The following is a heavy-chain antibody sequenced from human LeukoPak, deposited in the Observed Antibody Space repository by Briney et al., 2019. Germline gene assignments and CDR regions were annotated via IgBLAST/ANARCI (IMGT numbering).Heavy chain of an antibody. V-gene: IGHV3-11*04. CDR1: GFTFTDYY. CDR3: TRRPYSSSWYYFDY. Sequence: GGSLRLSCTVSGFTFTDYYMSWVRQAPGKGLEWVSYISSSGSMLHYADSVEGRFTISRDNAKNSLYLQMSSLRVEDKAVYYCTRRPYSSSWYYFDYWGQGTLVTVSS. CDR2: ISSSGSML. J-gene: IGHJ4*02. D-gene: IGHD6-13*01.